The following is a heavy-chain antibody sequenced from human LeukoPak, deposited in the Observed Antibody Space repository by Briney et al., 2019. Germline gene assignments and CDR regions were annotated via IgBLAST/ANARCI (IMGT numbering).Heavy chain of an antibody. V-gene: IGHV5-51*01. CDR3: ARRTAGMVATYTWFDP. CDR1: GYSFTSYW. J-gene: IGHJ5*02. D-gene: IGHD5-12*01. Sequence: GESLKISCKGSGYSFTSYWIGWVRQMPGKGLEWMGIIYPGDSDTRYSPSFQGQVTISADKSISTAYLQWSSLKASDTAMYYCARRTAGMVATYTWFDPWGQGTLVTVSS. CDR2: IYPGDSDT.